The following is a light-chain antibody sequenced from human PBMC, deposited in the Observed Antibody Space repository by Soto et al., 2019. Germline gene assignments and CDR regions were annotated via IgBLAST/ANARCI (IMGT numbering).Light chain of an antibody. V-gene: IGKV1-39*01. J-gene: IGKJ1*01. Sequence: DIQMTQSPSSLSASVGDRVTITCRASQSISSYLNWYQQKPGKAPKLLIYAASSLQSGVPSWVSASGSGTGFTLTISTLQPEGVGTYYCQQSYSSPWTVGLGTKLDIK. CDR2: AAS. CDR1: QSISSY. CDR3: QQSYSSPWT.